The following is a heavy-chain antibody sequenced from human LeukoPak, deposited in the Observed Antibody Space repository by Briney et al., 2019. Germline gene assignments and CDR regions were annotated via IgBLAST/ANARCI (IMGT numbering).Heavy chain of an antibody. CDR1: GFTVSSNY. J-gene: IGHJ4*02. D-gene: IGHD3-22*01. CDR3: AKIPSPNYYDSSGYYYGGDY. CDR2: IYSGGST. Sequence: GGSLRLSCAASGFTVSSNYMSWVRQAPGKGLEWVSVIYSGGSTYYADSVKGRFTISRDNSKNTLYLQMNSLRAEDTAVYYCAKIPSPNYYDSSGYYYGGDYWGQGTLVTVSS. V-gene: IGHV3-53*01.